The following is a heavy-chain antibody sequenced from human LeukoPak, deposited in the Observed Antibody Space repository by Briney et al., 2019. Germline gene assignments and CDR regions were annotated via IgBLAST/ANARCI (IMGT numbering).Heavy chain of an antibody. J-gene: IGHJ3*02. D-gene: IGHD3-10*01. CDR2: IYTSGST. V-gene: IGHV4-61*02. Sequence: SETLSLTCTVSGGSISSSSYYWSWIRQPAGKGLECIGRIYTSGSTNYNPSLKSRVTMSVDTSKNQFSLKLSSVTAADTAVYYCARDGEIGDQDAFDIWGQGTMVTVSS. CDR1: GGSISSSSYY. CDR3: ARDGEIGDQDAFDI.